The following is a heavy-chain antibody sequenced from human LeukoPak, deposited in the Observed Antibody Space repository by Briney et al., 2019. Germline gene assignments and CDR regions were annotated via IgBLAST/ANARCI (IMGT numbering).Heavy chain of an antibody. V-gene: IGHV3-7*01. CDR3: ERDANWACDY. CDR1: GFTYNYHW. J-gene: IGHJ4*02. Sequence: GGSLRLSCAASGFTYNYHWMVWVRQAPGKGLEWVANINKDGSEKFYGDSVKGRFTISRDNAKNSLYLQMNSLRAADTAVYYCERDANWACDYWGQGTLVTVSS. D-gene: IGHD1-1*01. CDR2: INKDGSEK.